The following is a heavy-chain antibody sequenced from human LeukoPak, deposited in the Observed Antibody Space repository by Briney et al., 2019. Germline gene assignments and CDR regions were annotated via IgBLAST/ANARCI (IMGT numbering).Heavy chain of an antibody. V-gene: IGHV3-23*01. D-gene: IGHD3-10*01. CDR3: AKIPYYYGSGSRQGY. J-gene: IGHJ4*02. Sequence: GGSLRLSCAASGFTFSSYAMSWVRQAPGKGLEWVSAISGSGGSTYYADSVKGRFTISRDNSKNTLYLQMNSLRAEDTAVYYCAKIPYYYGSGSRQGYWGRGTLVTVSS. CDR2: ISGSGGST. CDR1: GFTFSSYA.